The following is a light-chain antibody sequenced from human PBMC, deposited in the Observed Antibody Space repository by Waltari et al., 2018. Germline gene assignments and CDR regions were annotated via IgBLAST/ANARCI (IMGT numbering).Light chain of an antibody. CDR3: QQYHSSSRT. CDR1: QSIDSW. J-gene: IGKJ1*01. V-gene: IGKV1-5*03. CDR2: KAS. Sequence: DIQMTQSPSTLSASVGDRVTITCRASQSIDSWLAWYQQKPGKAPNLLIYKASILHSGVPSRFSGRGSGTEFTLTISSLQPDDFAAYYCQQYHSSSRTFGQGTKVEIK.